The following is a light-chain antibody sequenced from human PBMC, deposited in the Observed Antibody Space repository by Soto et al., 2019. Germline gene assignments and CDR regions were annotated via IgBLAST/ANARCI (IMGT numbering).Light chain of an antibody. Sequence: IQMTQAPSTLPASLGDRVTITVRASQSISSWLAWYQQKPGKAPKLLIYDASSLESGVPSRFSGSGSGTEFTLTISSLQPDDFATYYCQQYNSYKTFGQGTKVDIK. CDR3: QQYNSYKT. J-gene: IGKJ1*01. V-gene: IGKV1-5*01. CDR2: DAS. CDR1: QSISSW.